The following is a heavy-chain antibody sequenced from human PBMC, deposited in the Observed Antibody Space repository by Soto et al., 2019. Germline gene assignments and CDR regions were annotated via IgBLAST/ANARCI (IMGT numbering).Heavy chain of an antibody. Sequence: SETLSLSGTVSGGSISSYYWSWIRQPPGKGLEWIGYIYYIGSTNYNPSLKSRVTISVDTSKNQFSLKLSSVTAADTAVYYCARGHTAMAYYFDYWGQGTLVTVSS. V-gene: IGHV4-59*01. D-gene: IGHD5-18*01. CDR1: GGSISSYY. CDR3: ARGHTAMAYYFDY. J-gene: IGHJ4*02. CDR2: IYYIGST.